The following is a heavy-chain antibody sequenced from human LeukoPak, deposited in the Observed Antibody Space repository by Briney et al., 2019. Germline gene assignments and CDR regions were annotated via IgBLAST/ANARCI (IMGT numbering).Heavy chain of an antibody. Sequence: GGSLRLSCAASGFTFSTYYMNWVRQAPGKGLEWVAVISYDGSNKYYADSVKGRFTISRDNSKNTLYLQMNSLRAEDTAVYYCAKDRRSPTMIVVVITSPDYWGQGTLVTVSS. V-gene: IGHV3-30*18. CDR3: AKDRRSPTMIVVVITSPDY. J-gene: IGHJ4*02. CDR2: ISYDGSNK. CDR1: GFTFSTYY. D-gene: IGHD3-22*01.